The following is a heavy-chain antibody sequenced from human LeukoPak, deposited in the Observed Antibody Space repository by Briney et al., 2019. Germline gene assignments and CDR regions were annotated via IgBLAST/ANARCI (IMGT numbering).Heavy chain of an antibody. CDR2: IKQDGSEK. CDR1: GFTFSSYW. Sequence: GGSLRLSCAASGFTFSSYWMSWVRQAPGKGLEWVANIKQDGSEKYYEDSVKGRFTISRDNAKNSLYLQMNGLRAEDTAVYYCARDSSSWYDVVYWGQGTLVTVSS. CDR3: ARDSSSWYDVVY. D-gene: IGHD6-13*01. V-gene: IGHV3-7*01. J-gene: IGHJ4*02.